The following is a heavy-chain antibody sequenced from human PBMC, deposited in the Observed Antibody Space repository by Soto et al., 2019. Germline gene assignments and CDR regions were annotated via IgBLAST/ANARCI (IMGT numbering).Heavy chain of an antibody. CDR1: GYTFTEYD. D-gene: IGHD2-15*01. Sequence: QVQLVQSGAEVKKPGASVRVTCKTSGYTFTEYDVSWVRQASGQGLEWMGWMSPNSGKTGYVEKFQGRVTMTANTSLSTAYMDLHSLRSEDTAVYFCARGRIGAAFWGQGTLVTVSS. CDR2: MSPNSGKT. V-gene: IGHV1-8*01. CDR3: ARGRIGAAF. J-gene: IGHJ4*02.